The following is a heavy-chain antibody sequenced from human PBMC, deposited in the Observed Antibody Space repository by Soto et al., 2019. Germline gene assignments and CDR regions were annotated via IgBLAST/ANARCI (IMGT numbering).Heavy chain of an antibody. CDR3: ARRGLLLWFGELFHDAFDI. V-gene: IGHV1-18*01. Sequence: GSVKVSCKASGYTFTSYGISWVRRAPGQGLEWMGWISAYNGNTNYAQKLQGRVTMTTDTSTSTAYMELRSLRSDDTAVYYCARRGLLLWFGELFHDAFDIWGQGTMVTVSS. D-gene: IGHD3-10*01. J-gene: IGHJ3*02. CDR1: GYTFTSYG. CDR2: ISAYNGNT.